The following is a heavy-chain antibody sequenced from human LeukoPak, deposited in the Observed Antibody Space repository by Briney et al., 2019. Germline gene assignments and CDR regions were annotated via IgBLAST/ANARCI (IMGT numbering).Heavy chain of an antibody. CDR2: ISSSSSYI. V-gene: IGHV3-21*04. Sequence: GGSLRLSCAASGFTFSSYSMNWVRQAPGKGLEWVSSISSSSSYIYYADSVKGRFTISRDNAKNSLYLQMNSLRAEDTAVYYCAKCPGSGSYREPFEYWGQGTLVTVSS. CDR3: AKCPGSGSYREPFEY. D-gene: IGHD1-26*01. J-gene: IGHJ4*02. CDR1: GFTFSSYS.